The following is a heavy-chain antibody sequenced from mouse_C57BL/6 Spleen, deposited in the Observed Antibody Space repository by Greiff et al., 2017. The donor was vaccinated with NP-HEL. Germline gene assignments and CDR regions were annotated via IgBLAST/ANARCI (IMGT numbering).Heavy chain of an antibody. V-gene: IGHV1-52*01. CDR1: GYTFTSYW. CDR3: ARANWDLDY. D-gene: IGHD4-1*01. CDR2: IDPSDSET. J-gene: IGHJ2*01. Sequence: QVQLKQPGAELVRPGSSVKLSCKASGYTFTSYWMHWVKQRPIQGLEWIGNIDPSDSETHYNQKFKDKATLTVDKSSSTAYMQLSSLTSEDSAVYYCARANWDLDYWGQGTTLTVSS.